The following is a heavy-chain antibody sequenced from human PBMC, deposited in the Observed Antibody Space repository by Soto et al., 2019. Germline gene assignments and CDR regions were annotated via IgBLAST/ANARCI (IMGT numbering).Heavy chain of an antibody. Sequence: GESLKISCKGSGYSFTSYWIGWVRQMPGKGLEWMGIIYPGDSDTRYSPSFQGQVTISADKSISTAYLQWSSLKASDTAIYYCARQLAVAGTRRAFDIWGQGTMVTVSS. D-gene: IGHD6-19*01. CDR2: IYPGDSDT. CDR3: ARQLAVAGTRRAFDI. J-gene: IGHJ3*02. CDR1: GYSFTSYW. V-gene: IGHV5-51*01.